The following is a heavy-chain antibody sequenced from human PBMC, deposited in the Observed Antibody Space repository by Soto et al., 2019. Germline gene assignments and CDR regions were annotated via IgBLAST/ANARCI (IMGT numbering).Heavy chain of an antibody. Sequence: PSETMSLTGTLSGGSITSSSYYCGWIRQPPWKGLEWFGSIYYSGSTYYNPSLKSRCTISLDTSQNTFSRKLCHVTSPPPAVYSCARLLTTYYYDSHDYWYFDLWGRGTLVTVSS. CDR2: IYYSGST. J-gene: IGHJ2*01. V-gene: IGHV4-39*01. D-gene: IGHD3-22*01. CDR1: GGSITSSSYY. CDR3: ARLLTTYYYDSHDYWYFDL.